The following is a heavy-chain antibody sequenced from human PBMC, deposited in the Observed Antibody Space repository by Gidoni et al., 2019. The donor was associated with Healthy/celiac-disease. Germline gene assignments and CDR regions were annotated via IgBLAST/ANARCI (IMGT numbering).Heavy chain of an antibody. V-gene: IGHV1-58*01. J-gene: IGHJ4*02. CDR2: IVVGSGNT. CDR1: GFTFTSSA. D-gene: IGHD1-26*01. Sequence: QMQLVQSGPEVKTPGTSVKVSCKASGFTFTSSAAQWVRQARGQRLEWIGWIVVGSGNTNYAQKFQERVTITRDMSTSTAYMELSSLRSEDTAVYYCAADISIVGAPDYWGQGTLVTVSS. CDR3: AADISIVGAPDY.